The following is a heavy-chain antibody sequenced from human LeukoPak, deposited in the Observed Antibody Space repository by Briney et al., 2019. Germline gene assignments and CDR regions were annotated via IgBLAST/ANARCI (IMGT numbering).Heavy chain of an antibody. CDR1: GYTFTSYG. J-gene: IGHJ5*02. V-gene: IGHV1-18*04. Sequence: ASVKVSCKASGYTFTSYGISWVRQAPGQGLEWMGWISAYNGNTNYAQKLQGRATMTTDTSTSTAYMELRSLRSDDTAVYYCARTVQLERLVGNWFDPWGQGTLVTVSS. D-gene: IGHD1-1*01. CDR3: ARTVQLERLVGNWFDP. CDR2: ISAYNGNT.